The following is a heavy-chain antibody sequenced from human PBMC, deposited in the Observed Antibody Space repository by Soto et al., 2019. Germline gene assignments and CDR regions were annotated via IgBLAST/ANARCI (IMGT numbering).Heavy chain of an antibody. Sequence: ASVKVSCKASGYTFTSYGISWVRQAPGQGLEWMGWISAYNGNTNYAQKLQVRVTMTTETSTSTAYMELRSLRSDDTAVYYCARGIPNGVYASTDNWFDPWGQGTLVTVSS. CDR1: GYTFTSYG. D-gene: IGHD2-8*01. CDR2: ISAYNGNT. CDR3: ARGIPNGVYASTDNWFDP. V-gene: IGHV1-18*01. J-gene: IGHJ5*02.